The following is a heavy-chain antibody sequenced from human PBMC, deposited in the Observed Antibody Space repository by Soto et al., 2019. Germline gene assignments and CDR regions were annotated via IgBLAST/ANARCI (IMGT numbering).Heavy chain of an antibody. Sequence: GGSLRLSCAASGLTFRSSAMNWVRQAPGKGLEWVSIISDSGGRTHYADSVKGRFTISRDNSKNTLYLQMSSLRAEDTALYYCAKSLNINWKNWFDPWGQGTLVTVSS. J-gene: IGHJ5*02. CDR3: AKSLNINWKNWFDP. CDR1: GLTFRSSA. CDR2: ISDSGGRT. V-gene: IGHV3-23*01. D-gene: IGHD1-1*01.